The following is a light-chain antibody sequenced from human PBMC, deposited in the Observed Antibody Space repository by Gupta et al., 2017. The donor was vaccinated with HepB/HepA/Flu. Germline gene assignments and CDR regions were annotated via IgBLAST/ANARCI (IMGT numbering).Light chain of an antibody. CDR1: SSDIGGFDA. CDR3: SSFRSGFTRVV. V-gene: IGLV2-14*04. J-gene: IGLJ3*02. CDR2: SVS. Sequence: SGSPGQSLTISCAGSSSDIGGFDAVSWYKQYPGKAPELLIYSVSNRPSGIYYRFSGSKSGNTASLTISGLQPEDEGTYYCSSFRSGFTRVVFGGGTKLTVL.